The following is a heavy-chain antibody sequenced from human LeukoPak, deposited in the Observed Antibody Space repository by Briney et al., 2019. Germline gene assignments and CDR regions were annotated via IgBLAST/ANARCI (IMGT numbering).Heavy chain of an antibody. CDR1: GFTFSSYA. CDR3: AGISYSGTWPVGY. J-gene: IGHJ4*02. D-gene: IGHD6-6*01. Sequence: PGGSLRLSCAASGFTFSSYAMSWVRQAPGKGLEWVSAISGSGGSTYYADSVKGRFTISRDNSKNTVSLHMDSLRVEDTAVYYCAGISYSGTWPVGYWGQGTLVTVTA. V-gene: IGHV3-23*01. CDR2: ISGSGGST.